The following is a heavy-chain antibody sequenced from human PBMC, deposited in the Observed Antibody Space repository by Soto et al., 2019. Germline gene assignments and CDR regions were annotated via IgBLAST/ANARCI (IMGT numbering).Heavy chain of an antibody. Sequence: QVQLVESGGGVVQPGRSLRVSCAASEFTFSNYAMHWVRQAPGKGLEWVAVISYDGVNESDADSVKGRFTISRDNSENKLYLQLNSLRAEDTAVYYCAKDNAYCTSTSCYSRSSYLEYWGQGTLVTVSS. CDR2: ISYDGVNE. D-gene: IGHD2-2*02. CDR1: EFTFSNYA. CDR3: AKDNAYCTSTSCYSRSSYLEY. J-gene: IGHJ4*02. V-gene: IGHV3-30*18.